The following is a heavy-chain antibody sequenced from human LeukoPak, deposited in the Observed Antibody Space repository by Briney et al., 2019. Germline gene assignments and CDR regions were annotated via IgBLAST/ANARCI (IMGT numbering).Heavy chain of an antibody. CDR3: ARQDGYQPDY. Sequence: SETLSLTCTVSGGSISSSSYYWGCIRQPRRKGLEWIGSICYSGSTYYNPSLKSRVTISVDTSKNQFSLKLSSVTAADTAVYYCARQDGYQPDYWGQGTLVTVSS. D-gene: IGHD5-18*01. J-gene: IGHJ4*02. CDR2: ICYSGST. V-gene: IGHV4-39*01. CDR1: GGSISSSSYY.